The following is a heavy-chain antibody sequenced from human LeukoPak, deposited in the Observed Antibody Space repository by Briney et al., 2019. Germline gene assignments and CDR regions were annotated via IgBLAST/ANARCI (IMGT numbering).Heavy chain of an antibody. CDR3: ARGGLNALDAFDI. V-gene: IGHV3-74*01. D-gene: IGHD3-16*01. Sequence: PGGSLRLSCAASGFSFSSYWMHWVRQAPGKGLVWVSRINGDGSSTRYADSVKGRFTISRDNAKNTLYLQMNSLRAEDTAVYYCARGGLNALDAFDIWGQGTLVTVCS. J-gene: IGHJ3*02. CDR2: INGDGSST. CDR1: GFSFSSYW.